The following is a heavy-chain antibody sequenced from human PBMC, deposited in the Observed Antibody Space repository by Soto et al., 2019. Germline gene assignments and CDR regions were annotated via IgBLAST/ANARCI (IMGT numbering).Heavy chain of an antibody. CDR1: GGSINSGRSS. CDR2: TSHSGST. Sequence: QLQLLESGSGLVKPSQTLSLTCSVSGGSINSGRSSWNWIRQPPGKGLEWIAYTSHSGSTYYTTSLKSRVAISVDRPKKQFSLKLTSLTAADTAVYYCVTESTPSGPKWFDTWGPGILVTVSS. D-gene: IGHD2-8*02. CDR3: VTESTPSGPKWFDT. J-gene: IGHJ5*02. V-gene: IGHV4-30-2*01.